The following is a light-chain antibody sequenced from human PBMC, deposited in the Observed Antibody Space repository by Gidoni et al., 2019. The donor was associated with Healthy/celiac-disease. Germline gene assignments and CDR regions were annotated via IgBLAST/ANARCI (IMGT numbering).Light chain of an antibody. J-gene: IGKJ1*01. V-gene: IGKV3-15*01. CDR2: GAS. Sequence: EIVMTQSPATLSVSPGERATLSCRASQSVSSNLAWYQQKPGQAPRLLIYGASTRATGIPARFSGSWSGTEFTLTISSLQSEDFAVYYCQQYNNWLWTFGQGTKVEIK. CDR3: QQYNNWLWT. CDR1: QSVSSN.